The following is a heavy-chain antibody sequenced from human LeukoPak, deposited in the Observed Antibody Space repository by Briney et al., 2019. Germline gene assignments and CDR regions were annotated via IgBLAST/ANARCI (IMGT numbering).Heavy chain of an antibody. J-gene: IGHJ4*02. V-gene: IGHV3-49*04. Sequence: GGSLRLSCAASGFTFSSYGMSWVRQAPGKGLEWVGFIRSQIYGGTPEYAASVKGRFTISRDDSEGVAYLQMNSLKTEDTAVYYCTRDQTPYYWGQGTLVTVSS. CDR3: TRDQTPYY. CDR2: IRSQIYGGTP. CDR1: GFTFSSYG.